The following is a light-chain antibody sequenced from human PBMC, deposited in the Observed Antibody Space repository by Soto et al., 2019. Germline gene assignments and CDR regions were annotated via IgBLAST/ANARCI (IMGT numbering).Light chain of an antibody. CDR3: SSYTSTSSLVI. CDR2: DVT. CDR1: ISDVGGYNY. J-gene: IGLJ2*01. Sequence: QSALAQPSSVSGSPGQSITISCTGTISDVGGYNYVSWYQKYTGKGPILMIYDVTNRPSGVSNRFTASKSGNTASLTISGLQAEDEADYYCSSYTSTSSLVIFGGGTKVTVL. V-gene: IGLV2-14*01.